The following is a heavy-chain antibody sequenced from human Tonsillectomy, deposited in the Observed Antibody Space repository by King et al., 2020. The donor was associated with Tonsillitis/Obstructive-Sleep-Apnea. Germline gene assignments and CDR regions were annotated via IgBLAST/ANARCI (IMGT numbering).Heavy chain of an antibody. CDR1: EFTFRSYG. D-gene: IGHD3-10*01. J-gene: IGHJ4*02. V-gene: IGHV3-23*04. CDR3: AKELRAYVEEVWGLDY. Sequence: VQLVESGGGLVQPGGSLRLSCAASEFTFRSYGMSWVRQAPGKGLEWVSGVSGSGGSTYYADSEKGRFTISRDNSKNTLYLQMNSLRAEDTAAYFCAKELRAYVEEVWGLDYWGQGTLVTVSS. CDR2: VSGSGGST.